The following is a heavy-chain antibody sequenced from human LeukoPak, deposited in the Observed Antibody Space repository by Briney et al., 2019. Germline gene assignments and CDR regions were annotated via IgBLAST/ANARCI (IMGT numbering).Heavy chain of an antibody. Sequence: GASVKVSCKASGYTFTSYDINWVRQAAGQGLEWMGWMNPNSGGTNYAQKFQGRVTMTRDTSISTAYMELSRLRSDDTAVYYCARADYYFDYWGQGTLVTVSS. V-gene: IGHV1-2*02. CDR2: MNPNSGGT. CDR1: GYTFTSYD. CDR3: ARADYYFDY. J-gene: IGHJ4*02.